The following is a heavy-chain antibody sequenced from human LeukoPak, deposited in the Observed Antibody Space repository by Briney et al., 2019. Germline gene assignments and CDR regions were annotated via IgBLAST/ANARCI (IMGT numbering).Heavy chain of an antibody. Sequence: GGSLRLSCTASGFTFGDYAMSWIRQAPGKGLEWVSYISSSGSTIYYADSVKGRFTISRDNDKNSLYLQMNSLRAEDTAVYYCAKVRGGTELGFDPWGQGTLVTVSS. V-gene: IGHV3-11*01. D-gene: IGHD1-14*01. CDR2: ISSSGSTI. CDR1: GFTFGDYA. CDR3: AKVRGGTELGFDP. J-gene: IGHJ5*02.